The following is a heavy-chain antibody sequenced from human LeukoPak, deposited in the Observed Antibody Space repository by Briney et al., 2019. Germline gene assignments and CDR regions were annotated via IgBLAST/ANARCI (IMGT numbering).Heavy chain of an antibody. V-gene: IGHV4-34*01. D-gene: IGHD3-3*01. CDR2: SNDSGST. J-gene: IGHJ4*02. CDR3: ARGKDDYDFWSGYPH. CDR1: GGPISGYY. Sequence: PSETLSLTCAVYGGPISGYYWSWIRQPPGRGLEWIGESNDSGSTNYTPSLKSRVTISLDTSKNQFSLRLRSVTAADTAVYYCARGKDDYDFWSGYPHWGQGTLVTVSS.